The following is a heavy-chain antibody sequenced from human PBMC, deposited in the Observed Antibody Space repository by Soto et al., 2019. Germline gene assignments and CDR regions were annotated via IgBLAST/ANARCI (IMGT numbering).Heavy chain of an antibody. CDR2: ISGDGGIV. D-gene: IGHD1-26*01. CDR3: AKKREQVTSATQAAEF. Sequence: PGGSLRLSCEGSGFTFGRYAMHWVRQAPGKGLDWVAVISGDGGIVFYGDSVKGRFAISRDNSKNTLYLQMNDLRPEDAAMYYCAKKREQVTSATQAAEFWGRGTLVTGSS. CDR1: GFTFGRYA. V-gene: IGHV3-30*18. J-gene: IGHJ4*03.